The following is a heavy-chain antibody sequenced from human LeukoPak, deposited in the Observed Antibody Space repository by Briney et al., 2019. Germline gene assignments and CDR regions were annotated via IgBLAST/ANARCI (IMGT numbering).Heavy chain of an antibody. V-gene: IGHV4-59*08. CDR2: ISYSGST. Sequence: PSETLSLTCTVSGGSISNYKWSWIRQPPGKELEGIVYISYSGSTNYKSSLKSRVTISLDTSKNQFSLKLSSVTAADTAVYYCARYGSGSTHFDYWGQGTLVTVSS. CDR1: GGSISNYK. J-gene: IGHJ4*02. D-gene: IGHD3-10*01. CDR3: ARYGSGSTHFDY.